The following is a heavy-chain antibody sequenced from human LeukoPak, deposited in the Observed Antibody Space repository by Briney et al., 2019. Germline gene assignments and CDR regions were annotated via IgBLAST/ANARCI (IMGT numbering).Heavy chain of an antibody. CDR3: ARLTKELRYFDWLCYFDY. D-gene: IGHD3-9*01. CDR2: IYHSGST. V-gene: IGHV4-38-2*01. J-gene: IGHJ4*02. CDR1: GYSISSGYH. Sequence: SETLSLTCAVSGYSISSGYHWGWIRQPPGKGLEWIGSIYHSGSTYYNPSLKSRVTISVDTSKNQFSLKLSSVTAADTAVYYCARLTKELRYFDWLCYFDYWGQGTLVTVSS.